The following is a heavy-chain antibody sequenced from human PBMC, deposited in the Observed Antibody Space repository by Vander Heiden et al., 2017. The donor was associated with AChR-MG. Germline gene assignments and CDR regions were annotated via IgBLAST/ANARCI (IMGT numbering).Heavy chain of an antibody. CDR2: IVGSGSGSST. V-gene: IGHV3-23*01. CDR3: ATSSNKFMGNIDY. D-gene: IGHD7-27*01. J-gene: IGHJ4*02. CDR1: EFTFSGHA. Sequence: EVQLLESGGGLVQPGGSPRLSCAASEFTFSGHALRWVRRAQGKGMWWVSAIVGSGSGSSTYYADSVKGRFTISRDNSKSKLYLQMNSLRAEDTAIYCCATSSNKFMGNIDYWGQGTLVTVSS.